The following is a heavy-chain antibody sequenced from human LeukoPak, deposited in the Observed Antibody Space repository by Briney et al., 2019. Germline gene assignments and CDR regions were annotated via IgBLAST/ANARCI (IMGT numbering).Heavy chain of an antibody. CDR3: ARGVYYGSGSYVFEY. CDR1: GYTFTNYH. V-gene: IGHV1-2*02. Sequence: ALVKVSCKTSGYTFTNYHIQWVRQAPGQGLQWMGRINPKSGDTKFAQGFQGRVTLTRDTSIDTAYLEVTGLTSDDTAVYYCARGVYYGSGSYVFEYWGQGTQIIVSS. J-gene: IGHJ4*02. D-gene: IGHD3-10*01. CDR2: INPKSGDT.